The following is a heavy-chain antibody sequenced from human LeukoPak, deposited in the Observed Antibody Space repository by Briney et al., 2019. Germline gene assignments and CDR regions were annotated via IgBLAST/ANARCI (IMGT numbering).Heavy chain of an antibody. Sequence: SETLSLTCTVSGGSISNYYWSWIRQPAGKGLEWIGRTSGSNTYNPSLNSRVTMSVDTSKNQVSLELTSVTAADTAVYYCARTVRTRGLIKNRGVPRYYYNMDVWGKGTTVTVAS. D-gene: IGHD4/OR15-4a*01. CDR3: ARTVRTRGLIKNRGVPRYYYNMDV. CDR2: TSGSN. V-gene: IGHV4-4*07. CDR1: GGSISNYY. J-gene: IGHJ6*03.